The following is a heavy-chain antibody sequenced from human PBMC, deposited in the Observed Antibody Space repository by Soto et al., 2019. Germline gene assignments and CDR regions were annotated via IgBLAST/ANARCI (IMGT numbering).Heavy chain of an antibody. CDR1: GGSVSSGSYY. Sequence: QVQLQESGPGLVKPSETLSLTCTVSGGSVSSGSYYWSWIRQPPGKGLEWIGYIYYSGSTNYNPSLKSRVTISVDTSKNQFSLKLSSVTAADTAVYYCARGKGFWSGYYYYYYYGMDVWGQGTTVTVSS. CDR2: IYYSGST. V-gene: IGHV4-61*01. D-gene: IGHD3-3*01. J-gene: IGHJ6*02. CDR3: ARGKGFWSGYYYYYYYGMDV.